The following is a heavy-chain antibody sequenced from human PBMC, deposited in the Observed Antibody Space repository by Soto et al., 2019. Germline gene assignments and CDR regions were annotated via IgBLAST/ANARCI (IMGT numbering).Heavy chain of an antibody. J-gene: IGHJ4*02. CDR2: ISAYNGNT. D-gene: IGHD5-18*01. CDR1: GYTFTSYG. CDR3: ARDHTAMVPPWGRVYYFDY. Sequence: QVQLVQSGAEVKKPGASVKVSCKASGYTFTSYGISWVRQAPGQGLEWMGWISAYNGNTNYAQKLQGRVTMTTDTSTSTAYMELRSLRSDDTAVYYCARDHTAMVPPWGRVYYFDYWGQGTLVTVSS. V-gene: IGHV1-18*01.